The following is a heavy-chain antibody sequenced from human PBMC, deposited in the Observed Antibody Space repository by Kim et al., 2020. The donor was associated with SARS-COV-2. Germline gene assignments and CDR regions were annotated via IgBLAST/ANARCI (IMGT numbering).Heavy chain of an antibody. Sequence: ASVKVSCKASGYTFTSYYMHWVRQAPGQGLEWMGIINPSGGSTSYAQKFQGRVTMTRDTSTSTVYMELSSLRSEYTAVYYCARAPRQLPPAYYFDYWGQGTLVTVSS. CDR2: INPSGGST. CDR1: GYTFTSYY. J-gene: IGHJ4*02. V-gene: IGHV1-46*01. CDR3: ARAPRQLPPAYYFDY. D-gene: IGHD2-2*01.